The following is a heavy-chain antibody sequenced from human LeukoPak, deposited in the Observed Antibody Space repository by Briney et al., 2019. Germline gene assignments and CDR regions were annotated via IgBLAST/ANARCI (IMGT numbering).Heavy chain of an antibody. CDR1: GGSISSYY. CDR3: ARRGWGYFDY. V-gene: IGHV4-59*08. Sequence: SETLSLTCSVSGGSISSYYWNWIRQPPGKGLEWIGYIYYSGISNYNPSLKGRVTISVDTSKNQFSLKLSSVTAADTAVYYCARRGWGYFDYWGQGTQVTVSP. J-gene: IGHJ4*02. CDR2: IYYSGIS. D-gene: IGHD5-12*01.